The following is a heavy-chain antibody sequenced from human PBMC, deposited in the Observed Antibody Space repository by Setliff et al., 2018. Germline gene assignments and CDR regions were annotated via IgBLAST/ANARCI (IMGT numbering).Heavy chain of an antibody. Sequence: ETLSLTCRVSGGSVSTLYWTWTRQPPGKGLEWIGYIFTSGSTQYNPSLQSRATISRDTSSNQFSLKLFSVTAADTAVYYCVHSTTFDLHHDYWGQGALVTVSS. V-gene: IGHV4-4*09. CDR1: GGSVSTLY. CDR3: VHSTTFDLHHDY. CDR2: IFTSGST. J-gene: IGHJ4*02. D-gene: IGHD3-9*01.